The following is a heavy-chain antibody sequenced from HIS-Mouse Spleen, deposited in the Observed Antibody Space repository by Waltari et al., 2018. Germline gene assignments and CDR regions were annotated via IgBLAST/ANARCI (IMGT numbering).Heavy chain of an antibody. Sequence: QVQLVESGGGVVQPGRSLTLSCAASGFPFSSYAMHWVRQAPGKGLEWVAVISYDGSNKYYADSVKGRFTISRDNSKNTLYLQMNSLRAEDTAVYYCARDHSGWYFDYWGQGTLVTVSS. V-gene: IGHV3-30-3*01. D-gene: IGHD6-19*01. CDR1: GFPFSSYA. CDR2: ISYDGSNK. J-gene: IGHJ4*02. CDR3: ARDHSGWYFDY.